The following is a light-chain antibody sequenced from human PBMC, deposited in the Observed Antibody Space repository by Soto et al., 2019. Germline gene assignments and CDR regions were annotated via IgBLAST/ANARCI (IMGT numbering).Light chain of an antibody. CDR2: EVS. CDR1: SSDVGGYNY. CDR3: SSYTSSSTL. Sequence: QFALTQPASVSGSPGQSITISCTGTSSDVGGYNYVSWYQQHPGKAPKLMIYEVSNRPSGVSNRFSGSKSGNTASLTISGLQAEDEADYYCSSYTSSSTLFGTGTKVTVL. V-gene: IGLV2-14*01. J-gene: IGLJ1*01.